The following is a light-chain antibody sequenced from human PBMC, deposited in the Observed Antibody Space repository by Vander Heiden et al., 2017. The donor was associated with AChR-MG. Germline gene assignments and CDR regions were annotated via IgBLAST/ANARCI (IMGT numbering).Light chain of an antibody. J-gene: IGKJ1*01. Sequence: EIVMMQSSAPLSVSPGERATLSCRASQGVSSNLAWYQQKPGQAPRLLIYGASTRDTGIPARFSGSGSGTEFTLTISSLQSEDFAVYYCQQYNNWPPWTFGQGTKVEIK. CDR3: QQYNNWPPWT. CDR2: GAS. V-gene: IGKV3-15*01. CDR1: QGVSSN.